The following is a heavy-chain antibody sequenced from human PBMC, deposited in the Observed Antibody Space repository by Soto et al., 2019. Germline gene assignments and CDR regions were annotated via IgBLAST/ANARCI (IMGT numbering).Heavy chain of an antibody. CDR3: ASRLGYSYAFDY. D-gene: IGHD5-18*01. J-gene: IGHJ4*02. CDR2: INDSGGT. CDR1: GGSVSSGDYF. Sequence: SETLSLTCTVSGGSVSSGDYFWSWIRQPPGKGLEWIGYINDSGGTYYNPSLKSRATISTDTSKNQFSLKLSAVAAAETAVYYCASRLGYSYAFDYWGQGTLVTVSS. V-gene: IGHV4-30-4*01.